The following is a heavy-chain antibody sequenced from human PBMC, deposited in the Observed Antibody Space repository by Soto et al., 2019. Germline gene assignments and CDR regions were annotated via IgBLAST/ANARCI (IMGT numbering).Heavy chain of an antibody. CDR1: GFTFSSYS. J-gene: IGHJ6*02. D-gene: IGHD6-13*01. Sequence: LRLSFAASGFTFSSYSTICFLQAPGKGLEWVSAISGSGGSTYYADSVKGRFTISRDNSKNTLYLQMNSLRAEDTAVYYCAKSRRGVSENGMDVWGQGTTVTV. V-gene: IGHV3-23*01. CDR2: ISGSGGST. CDR3: AKSRRGVSENGMDV.